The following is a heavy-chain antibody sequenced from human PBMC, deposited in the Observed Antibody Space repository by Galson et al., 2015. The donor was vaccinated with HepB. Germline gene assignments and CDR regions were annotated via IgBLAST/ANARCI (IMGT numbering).Heavy chain of an antibody. D-gene: IGHD2-2*01. Sequence: SVKVSCKASGYTFTNYGIGWVRQAPGQGLEWMGWISAYNVNTNYAQKFKGRVTMTIDAITSIAYMELRSLRFDDTAVYYCARVEWTDAPDCSSTSCQAFDYWGQGTLVTVSS. CDR3: ARVEWTDAPDCSSTSCQAFDY. V-gene: IGHV1-18*01. J-gene: IGHJ4*02. CDR1: GYTFTNYG. CDR2: ISAYNVNT.